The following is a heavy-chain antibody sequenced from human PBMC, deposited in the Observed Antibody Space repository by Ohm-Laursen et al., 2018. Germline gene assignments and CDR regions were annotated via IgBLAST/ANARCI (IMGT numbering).Heavy chain of an antibody. CDR3: AKDGDYGLFSDY. Sequence: SLRLSCSASGFTFSSYAMSWVRQAPGKGLEWVSGISGSGGDTYYADSVKGRFTISRDNSKNTLYLQMNSLRAEDMAVYYCAKDGDYGLFSDYWGQGTLVTVSP. J-gene: IGHJ4*02. CDR1: GFTFSSYA. V-gene: IGHV3-23*01. CDR2: ISGSGGDT. D-gene: IGHD4-17*01.